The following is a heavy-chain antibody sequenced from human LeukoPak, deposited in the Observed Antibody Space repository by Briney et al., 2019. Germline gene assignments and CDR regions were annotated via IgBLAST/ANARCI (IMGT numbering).Heavy chain of an antibody. Sequence: ASVKVSCKASGYTFTGYYMHWVRQAPGQGLEWMGWINPNSCGTNYAQKFQDRVTITRDTSLRTAYLELSRLRSDDTAVYYCARGSTVGAHCADYWGQGTLVTVSS. CDR2: INPNSCGT. D-gene: IGHD1-26*01. CDR3: ARGSTVGAHCADY. CDR1: GYTFTGYY. V-gene: IGHV1-2*02. J-gene: IGHJ4*02.